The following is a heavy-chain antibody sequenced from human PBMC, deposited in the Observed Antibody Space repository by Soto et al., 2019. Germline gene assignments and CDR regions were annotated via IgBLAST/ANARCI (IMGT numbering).Heavy chain of an antibody. CDR2: ITYDGSDK. V-gene: IGHV3-30-3*01. Sequence: QVQLVESGGGVVQPGRSLRLSCAASGFSFSKYAMHWVRQAPAKGLEWVAVITYDGSDKFYADYVKGRFTISRDNSKDTLYLQMNSRRLEDTAVYYYAAHGSGTSFYFDYWGQGTLVTVSS. CDR3: AAHGSGTSFYFDY. CDR1: GFSFSKYA. J-gene: IGHJ4*02. D-gene: IGHD3-10*01.